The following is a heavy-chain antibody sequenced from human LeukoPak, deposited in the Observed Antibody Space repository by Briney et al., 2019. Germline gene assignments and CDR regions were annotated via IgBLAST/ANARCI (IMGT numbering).Heavy chain of an antibody. CDR2: IYPLDSDI. J-gene: IGHJ4*02. CDR3: ARQADYGSGADY. CDR1: GYSFTNYW. D-gene: IGHD3-10*01. V-gene: IGHV5-51*01. Sequence: GESLQISCKGSGYSFTNYWIGWVRQLPGKGLEWMGIIYPLDSDIRYSPSFQDQVTISADKSISTAYLQWSSLKASDTAMYYCARQADYGSGADYWGQGTLVTVSS.